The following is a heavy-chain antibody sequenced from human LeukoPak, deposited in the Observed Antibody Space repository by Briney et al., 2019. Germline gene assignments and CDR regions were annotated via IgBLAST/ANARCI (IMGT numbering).Heavy chain of an antibody. CDR2: IYTGGST. CDR1: GFTVSSNY. CDR3: ASSRFWSGFTVNY. Sequence: PGGSLRLSCAASGFTVSSNYMSWVRQAPGKGLEWVSVIYTGGSTYYADSVKGRFTISRDNSKNTQYLQMNSLRAEDTAVYYCASSRFWSGFTVNYWGQGTLVTVSS. V-gene: IGHV3-53*01. J-gene: IGHJ4*02. D-gene: IGHD3-3*01.